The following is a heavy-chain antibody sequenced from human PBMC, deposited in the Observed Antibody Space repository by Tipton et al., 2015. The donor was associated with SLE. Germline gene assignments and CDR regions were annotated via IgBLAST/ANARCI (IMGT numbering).Heavy chain of an antibody. V-gene: IGHV4-59*01. Sequence: TLSLTCTVSGGSISSYYWSWIRQPPGKGLEWIGYIYYSGSTNYNPSLKSRVTISVDTSKYQFSPKLSSVTAADTAVYYCARRTRIAARSPFDYWGQGTLVTVSS. J-gene: IGHJ4*02. CDR1: GGSISSYY. CDR2: IYYSGST. CDR3: ARRTRIAARSPFDY. D-gene: IGHD6-6*01.